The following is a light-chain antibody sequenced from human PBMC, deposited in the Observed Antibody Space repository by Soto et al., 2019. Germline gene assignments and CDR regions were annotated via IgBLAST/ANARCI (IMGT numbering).Light chain of an antibody. J-gene: IGKJ4*01. CDR3: HQYASSPLT. CDR1: QSVTTSY. Sequence: EIVLTQSPGTLSLSPGERATLSCRASQSVTTSYLAWYQQKPGQAPRLLIYGASRRATGIPDRFRDSGSGTDFTLTISRLEPEDFAVYYCHQYASSPLTFGGGTKVEIK. V-gene: IGKV3-20*01. CDR2: GAS.